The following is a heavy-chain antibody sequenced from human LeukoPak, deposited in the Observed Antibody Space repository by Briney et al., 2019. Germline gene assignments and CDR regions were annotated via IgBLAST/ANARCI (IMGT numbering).Heavy chain of an antibody. CDR2: ISSSGSTI. CDR3: ARDPPADAFDI. V-gene: IGHV3-11*04. CDR1: GFTSSDYY. J-gene: IGHJ3*02. Sequence: GGSLRLSCAASGFTSSDYYMSWIRQAPGKGLEWVSYISSSGSTIYYADSVKGRFTISRDNAKNSLYLQMNSLRAEDTAVYYCARDPPADAFDIWGQGTMVTVSS.